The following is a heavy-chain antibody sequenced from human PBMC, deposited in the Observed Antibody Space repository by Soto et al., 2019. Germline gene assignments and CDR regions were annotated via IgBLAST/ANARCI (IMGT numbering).Heavy chain of an antibody. CDR3: SQSLDF. Sequence: GGSLRLACAVSGFSVSSYWMDWVRQAPSKGMGWVANINQDGSEKHYVDSVKGRFTISRGNAKNSLSLLLCCLTADDSALYYCSQSLDFWGQGTLVTVSS. V-gene: IGHV3-7*01. CDR1: GFSVSSYW. CDR2: INQDGSEK. J-gene: IGHJ4*02.